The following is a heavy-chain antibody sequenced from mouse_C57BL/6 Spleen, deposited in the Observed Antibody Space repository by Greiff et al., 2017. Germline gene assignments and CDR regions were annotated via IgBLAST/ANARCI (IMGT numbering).Heavy chain of an antibody. CDR1: GYSITSGYY. CDR2: ISYDGSN. D-gene: IGHD2-4*01. V-gene: IGHV3-6*01. Sequence: EVKLLESGPGLVKPSQSLSLTCSVTGYSITSGYYWNWIRQFPGNKLEWMGYISYDGSNNYNPSLKNRISITRDTSKNQFFLKLNSVTTEDTATYYCASRDYDYDSWFAYWGQGTLVTVSA. J-gene: IGHJ3*01. CDR3: ASRDYDYDSWFAY.